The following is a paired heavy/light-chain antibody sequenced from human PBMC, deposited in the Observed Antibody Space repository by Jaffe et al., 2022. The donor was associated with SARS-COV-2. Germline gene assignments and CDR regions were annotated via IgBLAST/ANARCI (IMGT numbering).Heavy chain of an antibody. Sequence: QITLKESGPTLVKPTETLTLTCTVSGFSLSAIGMGVGWIRQPPGKALEWLALIYWDDDKRYISSLKSRLTITKDSSKNQVVLTMTYMDPVDTATYYCAHTRPDRYGVAAPGLQYWGQGTLVTVSS. CDR1: GFSLSAIGMG. CDR3: AHTRPDRYGVAAPGLQY. CDR2: IYWDDDK. J-gene: IGHJ4*02. D-gene: IGHD6-13*01. V-gene: IGHV2-5*02.
Light chain of an antibody. J-gene: IGKJ1*01. Sequence: DIVMTQSPDSLAVSLGERATINCKASQSLLYTPNNNNYLAWYQHKPGQPPKLLIYWASTRESGVPDRFSGSGSGTDFTLTINSLQPEDVAVYYCQQSYRLWTFGQGTKVEIK. V-gene: IGKV4-1*01. CDR2: WAS. CDR1: QSLLYTPNNNNY. CDR3: QQSYRLWT.